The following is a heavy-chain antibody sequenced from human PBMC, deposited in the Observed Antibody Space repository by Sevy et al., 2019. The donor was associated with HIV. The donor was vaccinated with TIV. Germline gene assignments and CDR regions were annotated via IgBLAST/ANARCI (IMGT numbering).Heavy chain of an antibody. Sequence: GGSLRLSCAASGFTFSSYAMSWVRQAPGKGLEWVSAISGSGGSTYYADSVKGRFTISRDNSKNTLYLQMNGLRAEDTAVYYCAKHDFWSGYYSIGKSYYYYYMDVWGKGTTVTVSS. D-gene: IGHD3-3*01. CDR3: AKHDFWSGYYSIGKSYYYYYMDV. J-gene: IGHJ6*03. V-gene: IGHV3-23*01. CDR1: GFTFSSYA. CDR2: ISGSGGST.